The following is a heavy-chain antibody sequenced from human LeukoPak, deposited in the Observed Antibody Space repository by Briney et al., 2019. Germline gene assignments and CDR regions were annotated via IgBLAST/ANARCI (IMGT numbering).Heavy chain of an antibody. D-gene: IGHD2/OR15-2a*01. Sequence: SSETLSLTCTVSGGSISNYYWSWIRQPPGKELEWIGYIYDSGSTTYNPSLKSRVTISVDTSKNQFSLKLSSVTAADTAVYYCARDLELGYWGQGTLVTVSS. CDR3: ARDLELGY. CDR2: IYDSGST. CDR1: GGSISNYY. J-gene: IGHJ4*02. V-gene: IGHV4-59*01.